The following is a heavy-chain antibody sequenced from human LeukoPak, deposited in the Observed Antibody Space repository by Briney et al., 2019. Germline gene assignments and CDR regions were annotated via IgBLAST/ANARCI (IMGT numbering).Heavy chain of an antibody. J-gene: IGHJ3*02. CDR2: IVVGSGNT. Sequence: GTSVKVSCKASGFTFTSSAVQWVRQARGQRLEWIGWIVVGSGNTNYAQKFQERVTITRDMSTSTAYMELSSLRSEDTAVYYCAAGTVTQVGAFDIWGQGTMVTVSS. CDR3: AAGTVTQVGAFDI. V-gene: IGHV1-58*01. CDR1: GFTFTSSA. D-gene: IGHD4-11*01.